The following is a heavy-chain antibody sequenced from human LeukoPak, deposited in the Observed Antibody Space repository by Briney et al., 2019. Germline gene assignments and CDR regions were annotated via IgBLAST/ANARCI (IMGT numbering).Heavy chain of an antibody. CDR2: IYTSGST. J-gene: IGHJ5*02. V-gene: IGHV4-4*07. CDR1: GGSISSYY. Sequence: PSETLSLTCTVSGGSISSYYWSWIRQPAGKGLEWIGRIYTSGSTNYNPSLKSRVTMSVDTSKNQFSLKLSSVTAADTAVYYCARDNLGYCSGGSCGRWFDPWGQGTLVTVSS. CDR3: ARDNLGYCSGGSCGRWFDP. D-gene: IGHD2-15*01.